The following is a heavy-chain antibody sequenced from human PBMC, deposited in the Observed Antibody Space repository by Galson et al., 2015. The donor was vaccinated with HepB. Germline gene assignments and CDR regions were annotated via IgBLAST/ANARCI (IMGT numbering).Heavy chain of an antibody. CDR2: IHTSGAT. V-gene: IGHV4-59*10. CDR1: GGSISPYY. D-gene: IGHD1-26*01. CDR3: ARSNTVGATYFDL. J-gene: IGHJ2*01. Sequence: ETLSLTCVVSGGSISPYYWNWIRQPAGEGLEWLGRIHTSGATHYNPSLKSRLTMSVDTSTNQFSLKLSSLTAADTALYYCARSNTVGATYFDLWGRGTLVTVSS.